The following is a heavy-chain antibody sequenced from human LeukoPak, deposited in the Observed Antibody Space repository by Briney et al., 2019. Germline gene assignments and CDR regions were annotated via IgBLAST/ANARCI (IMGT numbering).Heavy chain of an antibody. D-gene: IGHD5-24*01. CDR1: GFXFSDSA. CDR3: ARDIQLST. J-gene: IGHJ3*01. Sequence: PGGSLRLSCAASGFXFSDSAMTWVRQAPGKGLDWVSLISFSGANSYYADSVKGRFTISRDNSKDTLFLQMNSLRAEDTAIYYCARDIQLSTWGLGTMVTVSS. CDR2: ISFSGANS. V-gene: IGHV3-23*01.